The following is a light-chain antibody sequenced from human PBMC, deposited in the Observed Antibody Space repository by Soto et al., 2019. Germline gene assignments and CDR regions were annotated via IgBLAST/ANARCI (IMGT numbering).Light chain of an antibody. J-gene: IGKJ1*01. CDR2: NAS. Sequence: DIQLTQSPSTLSAAVGDRVTIACRASQSIGWYLAWYQQKPGKAPKVLIWNASTLHSGVPSRFRGSGSGTEFTLAISSLQPDDFATYYCQQYNHYSTWTCGPGTKVEVK. CDR1: QSIGWY. V-gene: IGKV1-5*01. CDR3: QQYNHYSTWT.